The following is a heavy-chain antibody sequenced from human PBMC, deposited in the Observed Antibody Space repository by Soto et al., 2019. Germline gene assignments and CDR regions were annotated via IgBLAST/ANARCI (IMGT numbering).Heavy chain of an antibody. CDR1: GFTFDDYA. D-gene: IGHD3-9*01. CDR2: ISWNSGSI. V-gene: IGHV3-9*01. CDR3: AKQSRPYYDILTAGARLVALDV. J-gene: IGHJ6*04. Sequence: GGSLRLSCAASGFTFDDYAMHWVRQAPGKGLEWVSGISWNSGSIGYADSVKGRFTISRDNAKNSLYLQMNSLRAEDTALYYCAKQSRPYYDILTAGARLVALDVWGKGTTVTAPQ.